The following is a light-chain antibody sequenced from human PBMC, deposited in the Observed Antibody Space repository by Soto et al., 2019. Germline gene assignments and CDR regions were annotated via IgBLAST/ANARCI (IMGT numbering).Light chain of an antibody. V-gene: IGKV1-39*01. CDR3: QQSYSTS. CDR1: QSISNS. Sequence: DIQMTQSPSSLSASVGDRVTITCRASQSISNSLNWYQQKPGKAPKILIYASSSLQSGVPSRFSGSGSGTDFTLIISSLQPEDFATYYCQQSYSTSFGGGTKVEIK. J-gene: IGKJ4*01. CDR2: ASS.